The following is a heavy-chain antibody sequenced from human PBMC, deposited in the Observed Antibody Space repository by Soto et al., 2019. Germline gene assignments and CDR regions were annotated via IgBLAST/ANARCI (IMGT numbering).Heavy chain of an antibody. CDR2: INHSGST. V-gene: IGHV4-34*01. Sequence: QVQLQQWGAGLLKPSETLSLTCAVYGGSFSGYYWTWIRQPPGTGREWIGEINHSGSTNYNPALKSQVTISVDTSKNQFSLKLNSVTAADTAVDYCARDKITGLFDYWGQGTLVTVSS. D-gene: IGHD2-8*02. J-gene: IGHJ4*02. CDR3: ARDKITGLFDY. CDR1: GGSFSGYY.